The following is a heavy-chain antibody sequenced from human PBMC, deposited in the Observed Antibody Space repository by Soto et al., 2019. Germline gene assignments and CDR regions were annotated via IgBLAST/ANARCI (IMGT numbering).Heavy chain of an antibody. V-gene: IGHV3-48*01. CDR3: VSCIAAAGVSDY. CDR1: GFTFRGYS. J-gene: IGHJ4*02. CDR2: ISSSSSSI. Sequence: PGGSLRLSCVASGFTFRGYSITWVRQAPGKGLEWVSYISSSSSSIYYADFVRGRFTISRDNAKNSLYLQMNSLRVEDTAVYYCVSCIAAAGVSDYRREGILVAV. D-gene: IGHD6-13*01.